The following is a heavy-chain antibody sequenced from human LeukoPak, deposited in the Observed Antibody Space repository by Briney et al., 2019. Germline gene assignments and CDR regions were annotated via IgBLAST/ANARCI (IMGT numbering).Heavy chain of an antibody. CDR3: AGGAYRELLWFGELLSPLYYYGMDV. CDR2: ILPIFGTA. V-gene: IGHV1-69*13. J-gene: IGHJ6*04. D-gene: IGHD3-10*01. CDR1: AATFSSYA. Sequence: VASMKVSCKAAAATFSSYAISWVRQVPGHGLEWMGGILPIFGTANYAQKFQGRVTITADESTSTAYMELSSLRSEDTAVYYCAGGAYRELLWFGELLSPLYYYGMDVWGKGTTVTVSS.